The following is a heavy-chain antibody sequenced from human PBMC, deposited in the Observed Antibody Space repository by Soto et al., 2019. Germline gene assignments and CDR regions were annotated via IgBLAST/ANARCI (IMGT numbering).Heavy chain of an antibody. J-gene: IGHJ4*02. CDR2: INAGNGNT. CDR3: ARDAPPADY. Sequence: GASVKVCCKDSVYTLNSYSIQWVRQAPEQRLEWMGWINAGNGNTKYSQKFQGRVTITRDTSASTAYMELRSLRSDDTAVYYCARDAPPADYWGQGTLVTVSS. V-gene: IGHV1-3*01. CDR1: VYTLNSYS.